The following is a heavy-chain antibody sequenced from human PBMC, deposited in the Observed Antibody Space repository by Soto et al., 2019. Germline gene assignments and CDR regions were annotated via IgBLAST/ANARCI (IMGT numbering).Heavy chain of an antibody. J-gene: IGHJ4*02. V-gene: IGHV4-31*02. Sequence: TLSLTCSVSGSSTVSHYHWTWIRQPPGKGLEWMGYIFNSGTTFYNPSLTSRLSISMDTSGNHFSLELRSVTAADTAVYYCALALGPTTGLDYWGQGTLVTVSS. D-gene: IGHD1-26*01. CDR1: GSSTVSHYH. CDR2: IFNSGTT. CDR3: ALALGPTTGLDY.